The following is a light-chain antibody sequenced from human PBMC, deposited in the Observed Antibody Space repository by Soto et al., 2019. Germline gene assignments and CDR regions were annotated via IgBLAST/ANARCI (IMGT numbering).Light chain of an antibody. Sequence: SVLTQPASVSDSPGQSITISCTGTSSDVGGSNFVSWYQQHPGKPPKLIIYDVANRPSGVSNRFSGSKSGSTASLIISRLQTEDAADYYCVSYTSSTTYVFGTGTKVTVL. CDR3: VSYTSSTTYV. CDR1: SSDVGGSNF. V-gene: IGLV2-14*03. J-gene: IGLJ1*01. CDR2: DVA.